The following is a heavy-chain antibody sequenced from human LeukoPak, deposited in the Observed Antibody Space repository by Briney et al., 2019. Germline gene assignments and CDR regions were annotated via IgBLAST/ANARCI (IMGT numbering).Heavy chain of an antibody. CDR1: GVTFSDCA. J-gene: IGHJ5*02. CDR3: ARGNFRDYRGYTWFEP. CDR2: VRTKTHGGAP. Sequence: PGGSLRLSCKGSGVTFSDCAVTWFRQTPGKGLEWVGFVRTKTHGGAPETAASVRGRFNVSRDDTAGIAYLQMTSLRTEDTAMYYCARGNFRDYRGYTWFEPWGQGTLVTVSS. D-gene: IGHD3-10*01. V-gene: IGHV3-49*03.